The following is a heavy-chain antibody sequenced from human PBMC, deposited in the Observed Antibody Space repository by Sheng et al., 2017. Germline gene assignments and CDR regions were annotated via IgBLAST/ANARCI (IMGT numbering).Heavy chain of an antibody. V-gene: IGHV4-61*02. CDR1: GDSVSSGNCY. CDR3: ARELELGATRWFDP. J-gene: IGHJ5*02. CDR2: IYTSVIT. D-gene: IGHD1-26*01. Sequence: QVQLQESGPGLVKSSQTLSLTCTVSGDSVSSGNCYWSWIRQPAGRGLEWIGHIYTSVITNYNPSLKSRVTISVDTSKNQFSMRLTSVTAADTAMYYCARELELGATRWFDPWGQGTLVTVSS.